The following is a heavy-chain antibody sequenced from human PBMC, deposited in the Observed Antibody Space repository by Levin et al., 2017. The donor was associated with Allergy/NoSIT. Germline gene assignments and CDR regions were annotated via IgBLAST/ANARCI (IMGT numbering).Heavy chain of an antibody. CDR3: SHRCRMNTGYDYLRWFDP. V-gene: IGHV2-5*02. D-gene: IGHD5-12*01. J-gene: IGHJ5*02. CDR1: GFSLSTPKVG. CDR2: IYWDDDK. Sequence: SGPTLVKPTQTLTLTCTFSGFSLSTPKVGVGWIRQPPGKALEWLALIYWDDDKYYNPSLKSRLTITKDTSKNQVVLTMTNMDPVDTSTYYCSHRCRMNTGYDYLRWFDPWGQGTLVTVSA.